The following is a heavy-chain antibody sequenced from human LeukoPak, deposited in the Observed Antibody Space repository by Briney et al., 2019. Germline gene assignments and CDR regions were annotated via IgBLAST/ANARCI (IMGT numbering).Heavy chain of an antibody. Sequence: PGGSLRLSCAASGFTFSQYTMSWVRQAPGKGLEWVSAIVGGGETTFYADSVKGRFTISRDNSKNTLYLQMNSLRAEDTAVYYCAKSGSIWYYFDSWGQGTLVTVSS. CDR2: IVGGGETT. CDR1: GFTFSQYT. V-gene: IGHV3-23*01. CDR3: AKSGSIWYYFDS. D-gene: IGHD6-13*01. J-gene: IGHJ4*02.